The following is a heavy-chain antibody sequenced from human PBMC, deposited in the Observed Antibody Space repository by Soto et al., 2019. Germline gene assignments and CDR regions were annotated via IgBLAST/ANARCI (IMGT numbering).Heavy chain of an antibody. J-gene: IGHJ6*02. CDR3: AKDFGPYGDYPHAGYGMDV. CDR2: ISGSGGST. D-gene: IGHD4-17*01. CDR1: GFTFSSYA. Sequence: GGSLRLSCAASGFTFSSYAMSWVRQAPGKGLEWVSAISGSGGSTYYADSVKGRFTISRDNSKNTLYLQMNSLRAEDTAVYYCAKDFGPYGDYPHAGYGMDVWGQGTPVTVSS. V-gene: IGHV3-23*01.